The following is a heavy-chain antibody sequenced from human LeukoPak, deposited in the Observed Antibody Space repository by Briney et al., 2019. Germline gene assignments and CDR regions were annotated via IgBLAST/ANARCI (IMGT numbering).Heavy chain of an antibody. J-gene: IGHJ5*01. CDR2: IHQYGGEK. Sequence: GGSLRLSCEGSGFTFRSHWMSWVRQAPGKGLEWVANIHQYGGEKYYVDSVRGRFSISRDNAKNSGYLQMNSLRAEDTAVYYCVGGTGWLPLTWGQGTLVTVSS. D-gene: IGHD6-19*01. CDR3: VGGTGWLPLT. CDR1: GFTFRSHW. V-gene: IGHV3-7*01.